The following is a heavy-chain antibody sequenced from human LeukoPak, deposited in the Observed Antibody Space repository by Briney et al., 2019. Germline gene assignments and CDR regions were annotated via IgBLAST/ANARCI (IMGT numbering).Heavy chain of an antibody. CDR2: INHSGST. CDR3: ARGRRRFVAAGAFDY. V-gene: IGHV4-34*01. J-gene: IGHJ4*02. Sequence: SETLSLTCAVYGGSFSGYYWSWIRQPPGKGLEWIGEINHSGSTNYNPSLKSRVTISVDTSKNQFSLKLSSVTAADTAVYYCARGRRRFVAAGAFDYWGQGTLVTVSS. D-gene: IGHD6-13*01. CDR1: GGSFSGYY.